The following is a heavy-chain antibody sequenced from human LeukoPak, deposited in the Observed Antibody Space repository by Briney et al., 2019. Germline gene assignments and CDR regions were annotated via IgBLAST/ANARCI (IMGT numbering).Heavy chain of an antibody. CDR2: ISYDGHNK. D-gene: IGHD3-22*01. CDR1: GFTSSDYA. J-gene: IGHJ4*02. CDR3: ASVRSGYYAPFDY. V-gene: IGHV3-30-3*01. Sequence: GGSLRLSCAASGFTSSDYAMHWVRQAPGKGLEWVAVISYDGHNKYYADSVKGRLTISRDNSKNTLYLQMNSLRAEDTAVYYCASVRSGYYAPFDYWGQGTLVTVSS.